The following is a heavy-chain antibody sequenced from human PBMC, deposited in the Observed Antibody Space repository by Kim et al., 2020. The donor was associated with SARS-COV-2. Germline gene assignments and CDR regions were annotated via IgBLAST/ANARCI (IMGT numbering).Heavy chain of an antibody. Sequence: VKGRITISKENCKNTTYLQMNSLRAEGTAVYYCAKDNLFAAARPHDAFDIWGQGTMVTVSS. J-gene: IGHJ3*02. V-gene: IGHV3-30*02. D-gene: IGHD6-6*01. CDR3: AKDNLFAAARPHDAFDI.